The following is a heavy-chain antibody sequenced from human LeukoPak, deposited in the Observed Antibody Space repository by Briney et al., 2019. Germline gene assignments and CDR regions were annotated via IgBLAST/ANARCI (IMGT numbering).Heavy chain of an antibody. D-gene: IGHD2-2*02. CDR1: GGTFSSYA. V-gene: IGHV1-69*04. Sequence: SVKVSCKASGGTFSSYAISWVRQAPGQGLEWMGRIIPILGIANYAQKFQGRVTITTDKSTSTAYMELSSLRSEDTAVYYCARGDHCSSTSCYIAYYYYGMDVWGQGTTVTVSS. J-gene: IGHJ6*02. CDR2: IIPILGIA. CDR3: ARGDHCSSTSCYIAYYYYGMDV.